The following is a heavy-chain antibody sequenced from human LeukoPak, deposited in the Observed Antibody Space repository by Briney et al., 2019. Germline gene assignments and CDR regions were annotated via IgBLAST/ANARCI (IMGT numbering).Heavy chain of an antibody. Sequence: GRSLRLSCAASGFTFSSYGMHWVRQAPGKGLEGVAVISYDGSNKYYADSVKGRFTISRDNSKNTLYLQMNSLRAEDTAVYYCARGIRYFDWLLSEFDYWGQGTLVTVSS. V-gene: IGHV3-30*03. D-gene: IGHD3-9*01. CDR1: GFTFSSYG. J-gene: IGHJ4*02. CDR3: ARGIRYFDWLLSEFDY. CDR2: ISYDGSNK.